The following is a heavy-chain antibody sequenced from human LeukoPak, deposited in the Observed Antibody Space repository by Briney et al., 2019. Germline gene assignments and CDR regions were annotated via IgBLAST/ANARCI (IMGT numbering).Heavy chain of an antibody. CDR2: IYYSGST. J-gene: IGHJ4*02. D-gene: IGHD4-17*01. Sequence: SETLSLTCTVSGGSISSSSYYWGWIRQPPGKGLEWIGSIYYSGSTYYNPSLKSRVTISVDTSKNQFSLKLSSVTAADTAVYYCARAHYGDYDYFDYWGQGTLVTVSS. V-gene: IGHV4-39*01. CDR1: GGSISSSSYY. CDR3: ARAHYGDYDYFDY.